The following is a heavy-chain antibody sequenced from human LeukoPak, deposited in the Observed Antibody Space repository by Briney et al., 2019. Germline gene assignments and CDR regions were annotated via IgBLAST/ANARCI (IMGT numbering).Heavy chain of an antibody. CDR2: IKGDGSEK. J-gene: IGHJ4*02. Sequence: GGSLRLSCAASGFTFSSYWMSWVRQAPGKGLEWVANIKGDGSEKYYVDSVKGRFTIPRDNAKNSLYLQMNSLRAEDTAVYYCASPAKYSDTWYFDYWGQGTLVTVSS. V-gene: IGHV3-7*01. CDR3: ASPAKYSDTWYFDY. CDR1: GFTFSSYW. D-gene: IGHD6-6*01.